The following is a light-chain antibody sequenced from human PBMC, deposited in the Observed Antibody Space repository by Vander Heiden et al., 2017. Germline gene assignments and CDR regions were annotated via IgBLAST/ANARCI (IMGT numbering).Light chain of an antibody. CDR1: SNNVGNQG. V-gene: IGLV10-54*04. Sequence: QAGLTQPPSVSKGLRQTATPTCTGNSNNVGNQGAAWLQQHQGHPPKLLSYRNNNRPSGISARFSASRSGNTASLTITGLQPEDEADYYCSAWDSSLSAVVFGGGTKLTVL. CDR3: SAWDSSLSAVV. CDR2: RNN. J-gene: IGLJ2*01.